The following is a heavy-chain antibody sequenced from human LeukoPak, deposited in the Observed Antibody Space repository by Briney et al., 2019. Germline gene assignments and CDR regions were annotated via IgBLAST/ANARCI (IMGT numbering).Heavy chain of an antibody. Sequence: KPSETLSLTCTVSGGSISSYYWSWIRQPPGKGLEWIGYIYYSGSTNYNPSLKSRVTISVDTSKNQFSLKLSSVTAADTAVYYWARAPIGYCSSTSCYYYYYYYMDVWGKGTTVTVSS. V-gene: IGHV4-59*01. D-gene: IGHD2-2*01. CDR2: IYYSGST. CDR1: GGSISSYY. CDR3: ARAPIGYCSSTSCYYYYYYYMDV. J-gene: IGHJ6*03.